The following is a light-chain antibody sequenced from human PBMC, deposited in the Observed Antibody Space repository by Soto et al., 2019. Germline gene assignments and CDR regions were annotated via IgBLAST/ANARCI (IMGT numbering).Light chain of an antibody. CDR2: EVS. J-gene: IGLJ1*01. CDR3: CSYAGSSTWV. Sequence: QYSLTQPAPPSGSPGQANTISCTGNSRDVGSYNLVSWYQQHPGKSPKLMIYEVSKRPSGVSNRFSGFKSGNTASLTISGLQAEDEADYYCCSYAGSSTWVFGTGTKVTVL. V-gene: IGLV2-23*02. CDR1: SRDVGSYNL.